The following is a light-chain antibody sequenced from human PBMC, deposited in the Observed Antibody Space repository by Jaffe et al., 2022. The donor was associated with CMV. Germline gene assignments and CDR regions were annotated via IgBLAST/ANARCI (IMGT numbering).Light chain of an antibody. Sequence: QSVLTQPPSASGTPGQRVTISCSGSSSNIRNNNVYWYQQLPGTAPKLLIYRNNQRPSGVPDRFSGSKSGTSASLAISGLRSEDEADYYCAVWDDSLSGWVFGGGTKLTVL. CDR2: RNN. V-gene: IGLV1-47*01. CDR1: SSNIRNNN. J-gene: IGLJ3*02. CDR3: AVWDDSLSGWV.